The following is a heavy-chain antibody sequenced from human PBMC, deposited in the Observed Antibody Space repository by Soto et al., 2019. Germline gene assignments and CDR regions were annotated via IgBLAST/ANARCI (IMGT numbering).Heavy chain of an antibody. CDR2: IYWNDEM. V-gene: IGHV2-5*01. Sequence: QITLKESGPTLVKPTQTLTLTCTFSGFSLNSSGVGVGWIRQPPGKALEWLALIYWNDEMHYSPSLKSRLTITEDSSKHQVVLTVTNMDPVDTATYYCAHRRFAKYSSLPADFDYWGQGILVPVSS. J-gene: IGHJ4*02. CDR3: AHRRFAKYSSLPADFDY. CDR1: GFSLNSSGVG. D-gene: IGHD6-6*01.